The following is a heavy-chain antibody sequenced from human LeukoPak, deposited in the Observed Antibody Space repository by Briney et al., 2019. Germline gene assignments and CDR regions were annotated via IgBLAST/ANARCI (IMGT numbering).Heavy chain of an antibody. CDR3: ATPAAGPGAEYSLY. Sequence: GGSLRLSCAASGFTFSSYWMIWVRQAPGKGLEWVANIKQDGSEKYYVDSVKGRFTISRDNAKNSVYLQMNSLRVEDTAVYYCATPAAGPGAEYSLYWGQGTLVIVSS. V-gene: IGHV3-7*01. CDR1: GFTFSSYW. D-gene: IGHD6-13*01. CDR2: IKQDGSEK. J-gene: IGHJ1*01.